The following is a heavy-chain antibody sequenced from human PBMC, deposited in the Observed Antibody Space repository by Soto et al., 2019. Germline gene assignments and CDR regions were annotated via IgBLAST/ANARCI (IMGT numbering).Heavy chain of an antibody. CDR2: INHSGST. Sequence: QVQLQQWGAGLLKPSETLSLTCAVYGGSFSGYYWSWIRQPPGKGLEWIGEINHSGSTNYNPSLKSRPTTSVDTSKNQFSRKLSSVTAAATAVYYCARGCDGSGNMRSYYYGMDVWGQGTTVTVSS. J-gene: IGHJ6*02. V-gene: IGHV4-34*01. CDR1: GGSFSGYY. CDR3: ARGCDGSGNMRSYYYGMDV. D-gene: IGHD3-10*01.